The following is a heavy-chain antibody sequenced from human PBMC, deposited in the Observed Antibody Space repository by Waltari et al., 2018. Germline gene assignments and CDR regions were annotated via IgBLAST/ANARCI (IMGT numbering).Heavy chain of an antibody. Sequence: QVQLQESGPGLVKPSETLSLTCTVSGGSVSSGSYYWSWIRQPPGKGLEWIGYIYYSVSTNYNPSLKSRVTISVDTSKNQFSLKLSSVTAADTAVYYCARALGKIWGWFDPWVQGILVTVSS. CDR2: IYYSVST. J-gene: IGHJ5*02. D-gene: IGHD3-16*01. CDR1: GGSVSSGSYY. V-gene: IGHV4-61*01. CDR3: ARALGKIWGWFDP.